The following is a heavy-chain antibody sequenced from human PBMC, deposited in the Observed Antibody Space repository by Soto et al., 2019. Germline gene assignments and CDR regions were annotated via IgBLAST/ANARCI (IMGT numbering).Heavy chain of an antibody. CDR3: ARDPLAFGEFTYGMDV. V-gene: IGHV1-3*01. D-gene: IGHD3-10*01. CDR1: GYTFTSYA. CDR2: INAGNGNT. J-gene: IGHJ6*02. Sequence: GASVKVSCKASGYTFTSYAMHWVRQAPGQRLEWMGWINAGNGNTKYSQKFQGRVTITRDTSASTAYMELSSLRSEDTAVYYCARDPLAFGEFTYGMDVWGQGTTVTVSS.